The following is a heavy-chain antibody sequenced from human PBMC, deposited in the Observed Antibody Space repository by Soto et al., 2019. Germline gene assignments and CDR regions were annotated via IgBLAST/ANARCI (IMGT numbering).Heavy chain of an antibody. V-gene: IGHV1-18*01. CDR2: ISPYDDNT. D-gene: IGHD3-22*01. Sequence: QVQLVQSGTEVKKPGASVKVSCKASGYTFTSYGISWVRQAPGQGLEWMGWISPYDDNTNYAQNLQGRVTMTTDTSTRTAYMELRSLRSDVTAVYYCARGGYYDSSGSRNYHYYGMDAWGQGNKVTVSA. CDR3: ARGGYYDSSGSRNYHYYGMDA. J-gene: IGHJ6*01. CDR1: GYTFTSYG.